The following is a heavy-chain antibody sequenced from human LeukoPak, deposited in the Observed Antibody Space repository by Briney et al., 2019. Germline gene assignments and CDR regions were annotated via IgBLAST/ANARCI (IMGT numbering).Heavy chain of an antibody. CDR3: ARDSDLLTGYFVQ. Sequence: GASVKVSCKASGYTFTGYYMHWVRQAPGQGLEWMGWINPNSGGTNYAQKFQGRVTMTRDTSISTAYMELSRLRSDDTAVYYCARDSDLLTGYFVQWGQGTLVTVSS. CDR1: GYTFTGYY. CDR2: INPNSGGT. D-gene: IGHD3-9*01. J-gene: IGHJ4*02. V-gene: IGHV1-2*02.